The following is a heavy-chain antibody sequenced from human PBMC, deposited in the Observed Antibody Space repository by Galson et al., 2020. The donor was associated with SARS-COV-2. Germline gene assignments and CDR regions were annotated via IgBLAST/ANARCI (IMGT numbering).Heavy chain of an antibody. D-gene: IGHD3-10*01. J-gene: IGHJ6*02. Sequence: GESLKISCKASGYSFTNYWIAWVHQMPGKGLEWMGIIFPGDSKTRYSPSFQGQVSISADKSISTAYLQWTSLKASDTAIYYCARRKGPARGSYYYAMDVWGQGTTITVSS. CDR3: ARRKGPARGSYYYAMDV. CDR1: GYSFTNYW. V-gene: IGHV5-51*07. CDR2: IFPGDSKT.